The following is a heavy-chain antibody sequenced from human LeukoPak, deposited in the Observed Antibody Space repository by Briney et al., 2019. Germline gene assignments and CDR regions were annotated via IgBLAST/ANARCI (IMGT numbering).Heavy chain of an antibody. CDR1: GFTFRDYA. V-gene: IGHV3-23*01. CDR3: ATDYYDRSGDYTVDY. J-gene: IGHJ4*02. Sequence: GGSLRLSCAASGFTFRDYAMSWVRHAPGKGVEWFSVISGSGGTTHYADSVKGRLTISRDNSKNTVFLQMNSLRAEDTAVYYCATDYYDRSGDYTVDYWGQGTLVTVSS. D-gene: IGHD3-22*01. CDR2: ISGSGGTT.